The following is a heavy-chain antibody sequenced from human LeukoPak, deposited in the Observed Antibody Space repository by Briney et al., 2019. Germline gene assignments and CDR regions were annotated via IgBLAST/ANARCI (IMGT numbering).Heavy chain of an antibody. V-gene: IGHV3-23*01. CDR2: LTDSGGTT. J-gene: IGHJ3*02. CDR1: GFTFSSYA. CDR3: AKKRDAFDI. D-gene: IGHD5-24*01. Sequence: GGSLRLSCVASGFTFSSYAMGWVRQAPGKRPEWVSSLTDSGGTTYYVDSVKGRFTISRDNSKNTLYLHMNSLRAEDTAMYYCAKKRDAFDIWGQGTVVAVSS.